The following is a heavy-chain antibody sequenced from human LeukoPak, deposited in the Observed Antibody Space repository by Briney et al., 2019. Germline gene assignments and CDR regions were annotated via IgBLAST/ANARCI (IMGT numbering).Heavy chain of an antibody. D-gene: IGHD6-13*01. J-gene: IGHJ4*02. CDR2: IYGADAA. Sequence: GGSLRLSCAASGFNVSSNYMTWIRQAPGKGLEWVSLIYGADAAYYAESVRGRFMISRDNLKNTLFLQMNSLRGEDTAVYYCVTSTGQQFIPYDYWGQGTHVTVSS. V-gene: IGHV3-66*02. CDR3: VTSTGQQFIPYDY. CDR1: GFNVSSNY.